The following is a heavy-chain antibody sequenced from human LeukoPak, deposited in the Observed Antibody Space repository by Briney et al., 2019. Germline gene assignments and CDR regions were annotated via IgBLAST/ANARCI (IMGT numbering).Heavy chain of an antibody. J-gene: IGHJ3*02. CDR2: ISGSGGST. CDR3: AADSSGYSSSDAFDI. D-gene: IGHD5-18*01. Sequence: GGSLRLSCAASGFTFSSYAMSWVRQAPGKGLEWVSAISGSGGSTYYADSAKGRFTISRDNSKNTLYLQMNSLRAEDTAVYYCAADSSGYSSSDAFDIWGQGTMVTVSS. CDR1: GFTFSSYA. V-gene: IGHV3-23*01.